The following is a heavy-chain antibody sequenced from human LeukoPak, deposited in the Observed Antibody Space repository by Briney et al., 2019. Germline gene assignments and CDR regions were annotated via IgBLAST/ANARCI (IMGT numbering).Heavy chain of an antibody. CDR3: AARGYCSGTSCLLEY. Sequence: QSGGSLRLSCAASGFTFSSYWMHWVRQAPGKGLVWVSRINSDGSNTNYADSVKGRFTISRDNAKNTLYVQMNSLRAEDTAVYYCAARGYCSGTSCLLEYWGQGTLVTVSS. V-gene: IGHV3-74*01. D-gene: IGHD2-2*01. CDR1: GFTFSSYW. J-gene: IGHJ4*02. CDR2: INSDGSNT.